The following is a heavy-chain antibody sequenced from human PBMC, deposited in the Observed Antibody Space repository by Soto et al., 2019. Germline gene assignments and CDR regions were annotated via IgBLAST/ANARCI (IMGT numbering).Heavy chain of an antibody. Sequence: LSETLSLTCTVSGGSINSGAHYWSWLRQHPGKGLEWIGYIYYSGDTQYNPSLKSRVTISLDTSKNQISLKLNSVTAADTAVYYCAMLPYSGSNCYFDYWGQGTLVTVSS. V-gene: IGHV4-31*03. CDR3: AMLPYSGSNCYFDY. J-gene: IGHJ4*03. D-gene: IGHD1-26*01. CDR2: IYYSGDT. CDR1: GGSINSGAHY.